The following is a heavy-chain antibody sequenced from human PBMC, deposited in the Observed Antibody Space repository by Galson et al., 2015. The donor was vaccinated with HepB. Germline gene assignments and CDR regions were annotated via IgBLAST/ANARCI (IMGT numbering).Heavy chain of an antibody. CDR2: IGWDDDK. CDR3: ARGVSGPYYYYGMDV. CDR1: GFSLSTSGMC. V-gene: IGHV2-70*11. J-gene: IGHJ6*02. D-gene: IGHD3-10*01. Sequence: PALVKPTQTLTLTCTFSGFSLSTSGMCVSWIRQSPGKALEWLARIGWDDDKYYNTSLKNRPTISKDTSKNQGVRTMTNMDPVDTATYYCARGVSGPYYYYGMDVWGQGTTVTVSS.